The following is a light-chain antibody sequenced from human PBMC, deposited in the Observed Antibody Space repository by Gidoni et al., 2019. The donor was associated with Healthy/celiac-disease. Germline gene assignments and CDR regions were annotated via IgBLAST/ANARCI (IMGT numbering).Light chain of an antibody. CDR1: QSVSSN. V-gene: IGKV3-15*01. Sequence: EIVMPQSPATLSVSPGERATLSCRASQSVSSNLAWYQQKPGQAPRLLIYGASTRATGIPARFGGSGSGTEFTLTISSLQSEDFAVYYCQQYNNWPLTFGGGTKVEIK. J-gene: IGKJ4*01. CDR3: QQYNNWPLT. CDR2: GAS.